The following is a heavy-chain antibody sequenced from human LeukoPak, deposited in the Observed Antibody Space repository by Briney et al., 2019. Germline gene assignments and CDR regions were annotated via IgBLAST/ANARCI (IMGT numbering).Heavy chain of an antibody. V-gene: IGHV1-2*02. CDR3: ARVLYYDSSGLTSFDP. D-gene: IGHD3-22*01. CDR2: INPNSGGT. CDR1: GYTFTGYY. Sequence: ASVKVSCKASGYTFTGYYMHWVRQAPGQGLEWMGWINPNSGGTNYAQKFQGRVTMTRDTSISTAYTELSRLRSDDTAVYYCARVLYYDSSGLTSFDPWGQGTLVTVSS. J-gene: IGHJ5*02.